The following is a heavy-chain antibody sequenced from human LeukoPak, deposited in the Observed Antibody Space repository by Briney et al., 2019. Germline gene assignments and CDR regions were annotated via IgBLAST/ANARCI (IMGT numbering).Heavy chain of an antibody. J-gene: IGHJ4*02. Sequence: SVKVSCKASGGTFSSYAISWVRQAPGQGLEWMGGIIPIFGTANYAQKFQGRVTITTDESTSTAYMELSSLRSEDTAVYYCARGTLGGGSGSYYPFDYWGQGTLVTVSS. CDR2: IIPIFGTA. V-gene: IGHV1-69*05. CDR3: ARGTLGGGSGSYYPFDY. CDR1: GGTFSSYA. D-gene: IGHD3-10*01.